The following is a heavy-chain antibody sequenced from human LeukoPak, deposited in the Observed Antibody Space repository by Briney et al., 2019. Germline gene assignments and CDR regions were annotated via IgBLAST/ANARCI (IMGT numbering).Heavy chain of an antibody. CDR3: ATRDPPLDY. D-gene: IGHD5-24*01. Sequence: QPGGSLRLSRAASGFTFSSSAMSWVRQAPGKGLEWVSAISGSGAYTYYADSVKGRFTISRDNSKNTLYLQMNSLRAEDTAVYYCATRDPPLDYWGQGTLVTVSS. CDR1: GFTFSSSA. J-gene: IGHJ4*02. V-gene: IGHV3-23*01. CDR2: ISGSGAYT.